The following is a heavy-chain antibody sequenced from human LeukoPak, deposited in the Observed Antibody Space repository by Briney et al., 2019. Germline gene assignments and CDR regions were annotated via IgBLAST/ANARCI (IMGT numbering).Heavy chain of an antibody. CDR1: GYRFTSYW. CDR3: ARRDDYGDY. J-gene: IGHJ4*02. CDR2: IDPSDAYT. V-gene: IGHV5-10-1*01. Sequence: GESLKISCKGSGYRFTSYWITWVRQMPGKGLEWMGKIDPSDAYTNYSPSFQGHVTISADKSISTAYLQWSSLKASDTAMYYCARRDDYGDYWGQGTLVTVSS.